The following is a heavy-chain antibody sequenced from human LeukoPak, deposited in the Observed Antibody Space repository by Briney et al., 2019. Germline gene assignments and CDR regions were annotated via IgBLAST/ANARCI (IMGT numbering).Heavy chain of an antibody. CDR1: EFSFSSYV. V-gene: IGHV3-48*02. CDR3: VRARDGYNLDAFDI. J-gene: IGHJ3*02. CDR2: ISSSAT. D-gene: IGHD5-24*01. Sequence: GGSLRLSCEASEFSFSSYVMNWVRQAPGKGLEGVSYISSSATYYADSVKGRFSISRDNAKNSLYLQMNSLRDEDTAVYYCVRARDGYNLDAFDIWGQGTMVTVSS.